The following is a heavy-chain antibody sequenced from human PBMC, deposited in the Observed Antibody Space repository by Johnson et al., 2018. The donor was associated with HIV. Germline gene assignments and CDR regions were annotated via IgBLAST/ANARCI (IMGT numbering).Heavy chain of an antibody. CDR2: ISTTGTTI. J-gene: IGHJ3*02. CDR1: GFTFSDFY. V-gene: IGHV3-11*04. CDR3: AKAFEYSSSSMAFDI. D-gene: IGHD6-6*01. Sequence: QEQLVESGGGLVKPGGSLRLSCAASGFTFSDFYMSWIRQAPGRGLEWISYISTTGTTIYYAESVKGRFTISRDNAKNSLYLQMNSLRAEDTAVYYCAKAFEYSSSSMAFDIWGQGTMVTVSS.